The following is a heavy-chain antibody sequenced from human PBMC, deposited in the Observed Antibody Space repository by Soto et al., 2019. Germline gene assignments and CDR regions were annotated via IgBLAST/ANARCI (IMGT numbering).Heavy chain of an antibody. CDR2: SIPIFGTA. V-gene: IGHV1-69*13. CDR3: ARGSDPYDSSGYYYADHYPYGMDV. J-gene: IGHJ6*02. Sequence: SVKVSCKASGCTCSSYAISWVRQAPGQGLEWMGGSIPIFGTANYAQKFQGRVTITADESTSTAYMELSSLRSEDTAVYSCARGSDPYDSSGYYYADHYPYGMDVWGQGTTVTVSS. CDR1: GCTCSSYA. D-gene: IGHD3-22*01.